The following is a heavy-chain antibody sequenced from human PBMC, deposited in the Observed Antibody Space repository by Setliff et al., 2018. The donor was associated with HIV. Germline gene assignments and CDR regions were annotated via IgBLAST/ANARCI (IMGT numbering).Heavy chain of an antibody. CDR1: GGSFRGYH. CDR2: INHTGST. J-gene: IGHJ6*03. CDR3: ARELGHYYYYMDV. V-gene: IGHV4-34*10. D-gene: IGHD7-27*01. Sequence: PSETLSLTCAVYGGSFRGYHWSWIRQPPEKGLEWIGEINHTGSTNYNPSLKGRITISVDTSKNQFSLKLSSVTAADTAAFYCARELGHYYYYMDVWGKGTTVTVSS.